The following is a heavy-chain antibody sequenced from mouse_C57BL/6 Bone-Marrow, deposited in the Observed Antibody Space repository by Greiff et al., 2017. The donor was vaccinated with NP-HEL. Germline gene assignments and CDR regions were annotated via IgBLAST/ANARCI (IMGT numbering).Heavy chain of an antibody. Sequence: QVQLQQSGAELVRPGTSVKVSCKASGYAFTNYLIEWVKQRPGQGLEWIGVINPGSGGTNYNEKFKGKATLTADKSPSTAYMQLSSLTSEDSAVYFCAMRDYDYDYWGQGTTLTVSS. CDR1: GYAFTNYL. CDR2: INPGSGGT. D-gene: IGHD2-4*01. J-gene: IGHJ2*01. CDR3: AMRDYDYDY. V-gene: IGHV1-54*01.